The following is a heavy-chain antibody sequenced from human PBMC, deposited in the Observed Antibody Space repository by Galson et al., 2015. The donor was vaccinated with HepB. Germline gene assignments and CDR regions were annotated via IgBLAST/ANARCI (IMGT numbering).Heavy chain of an antibody. CDR2: ISSSSSYI. J-gene: IGHJ6*02. CDR3: ARDGMYYDFWSGYYSHYYYYGMDV. V-gene: IGHV3-21*01. CDR1: GFTFSSYS. D-gene: IGHD3-3*01. Sequence: SLRLSCAASGFTFSSYSMNWVRQAPGKGLEWVSSISSSSSYIYYADSVKGRFTISRDNAKNSLYLQMNSLRAEDTAVYYCARDGMYYDFWSGYYSHYYYYGMDVWGRGTTVTVSS.